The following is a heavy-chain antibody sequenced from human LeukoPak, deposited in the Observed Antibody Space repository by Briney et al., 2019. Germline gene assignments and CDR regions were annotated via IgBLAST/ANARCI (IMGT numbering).Heavy chain of an antibody. CDR1: GFVFSGYA. J-gene: IGHJ4*02. V-gene: IGHV3-23*01. CDR3: ASDRERDPSVYYLV. Sequence: PGGSLRLSCAASGFVFSGYAMSWVRQAPGKGLEWVATISDSGDGTYYADSVKGRFTVSRDNSKNTLFLQMNSLRAEDSAIYYCASDRERDPSVYYLVGGQGTLITVSS. D-gene: IGHD3-22*01. CDR2: ISDSGDGT.